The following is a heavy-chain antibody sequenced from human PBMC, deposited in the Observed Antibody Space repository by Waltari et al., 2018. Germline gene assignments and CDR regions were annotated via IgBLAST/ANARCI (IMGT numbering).Heavy chain of an antibody. CDR1: GFTVSSSY. D-gene: IGHD1-26*01. V-gene: IGHV3-53*02. CDR2: IYRGGST. J-gene: IGHJ3*02. Sequence: EVQLVETGGGLIQPGGSLRLSCAASGFTVSSSYMTWVRQAPGKGLEWVSGIYRGGSTFDADPVKGRFTISRDDSKNTLYLQMSNLRAEDTAVYYCARDHGVSYLEGALDIWGQGTMVTVSS. CDR3: ARDHGVSYLEGALDI.